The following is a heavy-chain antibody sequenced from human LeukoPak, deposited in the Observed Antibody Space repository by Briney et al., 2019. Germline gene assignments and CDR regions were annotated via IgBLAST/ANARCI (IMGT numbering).Heavy chain of an antibody. V-gene: IGHV3-23*01. Sequence: GGSLRLSCVASGFTFSTFAMNWVRQAPGKGLEWVSTISETGRSTYYADSVKGQFTISRDNSKNTLYLQMNSLRAEDTAVYYCAKGGGWSRAVLFDYWGQGTLVTVSS. CDR3: AKGGGWSRAVLFDY. J-gene: IGHJ4*02. D-gene: IGHD6-19*01. CDR2: ISETGRST. CDR1: GFTFSTFA.